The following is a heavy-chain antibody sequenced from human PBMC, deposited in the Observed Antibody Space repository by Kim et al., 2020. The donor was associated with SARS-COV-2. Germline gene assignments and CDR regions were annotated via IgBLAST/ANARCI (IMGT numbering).Heavy chain of an antibody. V-gene: IGHV3-21*01. CDR3: ARDPSIAACGMDV. J-gene: IGHJ6*02. CDR2: ISSSSSYI. CDR1: GFTFSSYS. Sequence: GGSLRLSCAASGFTFSSYSMNWVRQAPGKGLEWVSSISSSSSYIYYADSVKGRFTISRDNAKNSLYLQMNSLRAEDTAVYYCARDPSIAACGMDVWGQGTTVTVSS. D-gene: IGHD6-25*01.